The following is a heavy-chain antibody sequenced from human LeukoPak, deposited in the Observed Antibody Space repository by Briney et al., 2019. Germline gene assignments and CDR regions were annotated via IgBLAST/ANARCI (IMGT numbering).Heavy chain of an antibody. J-gene: IGHJ3*02. CDR3: ARDRQGGYYPDAFDI. V-gene: IGHV4-4*07. Sequence: SETLSLTCTVSGGSISSYYWSWIRQPAGKGLEWIGRIYTSGSTNYNPSLKSRVTMSVDTSKDQFTLKLSSVTAADTAVYYCARDRQGGYYPDAFDIWGQGTMVTVSS. CDR2: IYTSGST. D-gene: IGHD3-22*01. CDR1: GGSISSYY.